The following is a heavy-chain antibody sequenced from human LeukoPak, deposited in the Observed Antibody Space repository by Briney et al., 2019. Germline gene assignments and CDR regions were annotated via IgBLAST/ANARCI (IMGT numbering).Heavy chain of an antibody. D-gene: IGHD1-26*01. Sequence: SETLSLTCAVSGDSITSDKWWTWVRQPPGKGLEWIGYIYYSGSTNYNPSLKSRVTISVDTSKNQFSLKLKSLTAADTAVYYCARDRSGSGSYYYFDPWGQGTLVTVSS. CDR1: GDSITSDKW. CDR3: ARDRSGSGSYYYFDP. CDR2: IYYSGST. V-gene: IGHV4-4*02. J-gene: IGHJ5*02.